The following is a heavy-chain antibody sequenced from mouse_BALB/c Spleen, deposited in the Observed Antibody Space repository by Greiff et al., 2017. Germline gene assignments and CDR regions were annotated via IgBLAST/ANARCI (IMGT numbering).Heavy chain of an antibody. Sequence: VQLQQPGAELVKPGASVKLSCKASGYTFTSYWMHWVKQRPGQGLEWIGEIDPSDSYTNYNQKFKGKATLTVDKSSSTAYMQLSSLTSEDSAVYYCARSGTGRWYFDVWGAGTTVTVSS. J-gene: IGHJ1*01. V-gene: IGHV1-69*02. D-gene: IGHD4-1*01. CDR3: ARSGTGRWYFDV. CDR1: GYTFTSYW. CDR2: IDPSDSYT.